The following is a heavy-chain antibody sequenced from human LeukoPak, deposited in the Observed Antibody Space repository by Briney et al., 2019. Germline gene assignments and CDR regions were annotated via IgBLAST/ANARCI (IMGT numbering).Heavy chain of an antibody. V-gene: IGHV3-30*10. CDR2: ISYDGTNK. J-gene: IGHJ5*02. CDR3: ARESAGSGSRFDP. CDR1: GFTFSSYA. Sequence: GGSLRLSCAPSGFTFSSYAMHWVRQAPGKGLEWVAVISYDGTNKYYTDSVKGRFTISRDSSKNTVYLQMNSLRAEDTAVYYCARESAGSGSRFDPWGQGTLVTVSS. D-gene: IGHD3-10*01.